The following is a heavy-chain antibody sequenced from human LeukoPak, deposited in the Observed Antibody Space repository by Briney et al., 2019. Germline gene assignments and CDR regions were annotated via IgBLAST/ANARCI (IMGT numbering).Heavy chain of an antibody. D-gene: IGHD1-26*01. J-gene: IGHJ4*02. V-gene: IGHV3-23*01. CDR2: ISGSGGST. Sequence: GGSLRLSCAASGFTFSSYGMSWVRQAPGKGLEWVSAISGSGGSTYYADSVKGRFTISRDNSKNSLYLQMNSLRAEDTAVYYCAREGARRTFDYWGQGTLVTVSS. CDR1: GFTFSSYG. CDR3: AREGARRTFDY.